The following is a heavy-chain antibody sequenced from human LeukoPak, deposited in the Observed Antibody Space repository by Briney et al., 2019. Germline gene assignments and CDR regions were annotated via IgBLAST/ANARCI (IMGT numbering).Heavy chain of an antibody. Sequence: EASVKVSCKASGYTFTSYGISWVRQAPGQGLEWMGWISAYNGNTNYAQKLQGRVTMTTDTSTSTAYMELRSLRSDDTAVYYCARSRRGNVVPAESDYWGQGTLVTVSS. CDR1: GYTFTSYG. J-gene: IGHJ4*02. V-gene: IGHV1-18*01. CDR3: ARSRRGNVVPAESDY. CDR2: ISAYNGNT. D-gene: IGHD2-2*01.